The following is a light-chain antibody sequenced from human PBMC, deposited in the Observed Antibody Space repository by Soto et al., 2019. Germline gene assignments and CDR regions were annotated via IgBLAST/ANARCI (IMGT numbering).Light chain of an antibody. J-gene: IGLJ1*01. CDR2: EVS. V-gene: IGLV2-14*01. CDR1: NRDVGGYNY. CDR3: SSYTSSSTLGYI. Sequence: HSALAQPACLSASCRQSTTISCTATNRDVGGYNYVSWYQQHPGKAPKLMIYEVSNRPSGFSNRCSGSKSGNTASLTLSGLQAEDEADYYCSSYTSSSTLGYIFGTGTKVTVL.